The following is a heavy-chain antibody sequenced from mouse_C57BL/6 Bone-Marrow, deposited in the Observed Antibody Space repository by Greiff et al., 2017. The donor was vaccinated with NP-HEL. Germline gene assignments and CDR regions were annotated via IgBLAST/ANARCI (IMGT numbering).Heavy chain of an antibody. Sequence: DVKLVESGGGLVKPGGSLKLSCAASGFTFSSYAMSWVRQTPEKRLEWVATISDGGSYTYYPDNVKGRFTISRDNAKNNLYLQMSHLKSEDTAMYYCARDRITTVSFDYWGQGTTLTVSS. D-gene: IGHD1-1*01. J-gene: IGHJ2*01. CDR1: GFTFSSYA. V-gene: IGHV5-4*01. CDR3: ARDRITTVSFDY. CDR2: ISDGGSYT.